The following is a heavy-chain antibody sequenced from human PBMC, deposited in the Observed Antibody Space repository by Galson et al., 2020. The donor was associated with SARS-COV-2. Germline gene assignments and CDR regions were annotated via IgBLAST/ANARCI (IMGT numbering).Heavy chain of an antibody. V-gene: IGHV4-34*01. D-gene: IGHD2-15*01. CDR2: INHSGST. Sequence: SQASETLSLTCAVYGGSFSGYYWSWIRQPPGKGLEWIGEINHSGSTNYNPSLKSRVTISVDTSKNQFSLKLSSVTAADTAVYYCARGALNLGQDIVVVVATYEYYFDYWGQGTLVTVSS. CDR1: GGSFSGYY. J-gene: IGHJ4*02. CDR3: ARGALNLGQDIVVVVATYEYYFDY.